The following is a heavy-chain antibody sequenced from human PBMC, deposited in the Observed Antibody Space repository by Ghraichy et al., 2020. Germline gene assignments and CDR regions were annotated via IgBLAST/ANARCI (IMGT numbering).Heavy chain of an antibody. Sequence: GGSLRLSCAASGFTFSSYAMSWVRQAPGKGLEWVSAISGSGGSTYYADSVKGRFTISRDNSKNTLYLQMNSLRAEDTAVYYCAKDEGYCRSTSCRNYWGQGTLVTVSS. CDR1: GFTFSSYA. CDR2: ISGSGGST. V-gene: IGHV3-23*01. D-gene: IGHD2-2*01. J-gene: IGHJ4*02. CDR3: AKDEGYCRSTSCRNY.